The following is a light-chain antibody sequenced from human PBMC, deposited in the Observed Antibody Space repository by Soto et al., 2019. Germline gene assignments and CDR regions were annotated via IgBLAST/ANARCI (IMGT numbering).Light chain of an antibody. CDR2: TAS. Sequence: DIQMTQRNPSLSASVGDRVTITFLASQSISSYLNWSQQRPGKAPKLVIYTASTLQSGVPSRFSGSGSGTDFTLTISSLQPEDFATYYCQQSYSTLTWTFGQGTKVDIK. CDR3: QQSYSTLTWT. V-gene: IGKV1-39*01. CDR1: QSISSY. J-gene: IGKJ1*01.